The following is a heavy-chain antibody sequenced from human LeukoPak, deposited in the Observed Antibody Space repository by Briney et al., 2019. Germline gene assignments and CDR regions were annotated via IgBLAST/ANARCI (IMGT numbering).Heavy chain of an antibody. J-gene: IGHJ6*02. V-gene: IGHV3-33*01. CDR3: ARDHYYDSSGYDNYYYYYGMDV. CDR2: IWYDGSNK. CDR1: GFTFSSYG. Sequence: GRSLRLSCAASGFTFSSYGMHWVRQAPGKGLEWVAVIWYDGSNKYYADSVKGRFTISRDNSKNTLYLQMNSLRAEDTAVYYCARDHYYDSSGYDNYYYYYGMDVWGQGTTVTVSS. D-gene: IGHD3-22*01.